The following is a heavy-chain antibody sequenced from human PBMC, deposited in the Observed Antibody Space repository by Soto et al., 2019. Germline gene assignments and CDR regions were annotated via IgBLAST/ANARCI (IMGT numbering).Heavy chain of an antibody. V-gene: IGHV3-30-3*01. CDR3: ARDPLITMIVVVTWFDC. CDR2: ISYDGSNK. CDR1: GFTFSSYA. D-gene: IGHD3-22*01. J-gene: IGHJ4*02. Sequence: GGSLRLSCAASGFTFSSYAMHWVRQAPGKGLEWVAVISYDGSNKYYADSVKGRFTISRDNSKNTLYLQMNSLRAEDTAVYYCARDPLITMIVVVTWFDCWGQGTLVTVSS.